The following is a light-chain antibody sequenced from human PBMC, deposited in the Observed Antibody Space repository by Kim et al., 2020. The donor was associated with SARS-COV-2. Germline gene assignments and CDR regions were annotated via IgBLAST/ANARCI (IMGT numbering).Light chain of an antibody. CDR1: ELGDKN. CDR3: QVWDRSTVV. Sequence: VSPGQTASITCSGDELGDKNVCWYQQKPCPSPVVIIYQDTKRSSGIPDRFSGSKSGNTATLTISGTQALDEADYSCQVWDRSTVVFGGGTQLTVL. V-gene: IGLV3-1*01. CDR2: QDT. J-gene: IGLJ2*01.